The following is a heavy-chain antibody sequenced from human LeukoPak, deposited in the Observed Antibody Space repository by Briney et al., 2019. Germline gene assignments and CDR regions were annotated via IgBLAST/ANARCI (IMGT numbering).Heavy chain of an antibody. CDR3: ARGSFPSYNPLFDY. J-gene: IGHJ4*02. CDR2: INSDGSST. V-gene: IGHV3-74*01. CDR1: GFTFSSYW. D-gene: IGHD1-14*01. Sequence: QPGGSLRLSCAASGFTFSSYWMHWVRQAPGKGLVWVSRINSDGSSTSYADSVKGRFTISRDYAKNTLYLQMNSLRADDTAVYYCARGSFPSYNPLFDYWGQGTLVTVSS.